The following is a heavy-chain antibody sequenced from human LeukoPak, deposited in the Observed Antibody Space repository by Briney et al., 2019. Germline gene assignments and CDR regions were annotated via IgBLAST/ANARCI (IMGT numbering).Heavy chain of an antibody. CDR1: GYTFSTYY. Sequence: ASVKVSCKASGYTFSTYYMHWVRQAPGQGLEWMGLINPSGGSTSYAQKFQGRVTMTRDMSTSTVYMELSSLRSEDTAVYYCARTYYYDRSGYYYGCWGQGTLVTVSS. CDR2: INPSGGST. D-gene: IGHD3-22*01. CDR3: ARTYYYDRSGYYYGC. V-gene: IGHV1-46*01. J-gene: IGHJ4*02.